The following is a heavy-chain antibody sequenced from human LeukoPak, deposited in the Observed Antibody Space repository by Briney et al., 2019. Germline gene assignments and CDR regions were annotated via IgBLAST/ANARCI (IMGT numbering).Heavy chain of an antibody. Sequence: GGSLRLSCAASGFTFSSYDMHWVRQATGKGLEWVSAIGTAGDTYYPGSVKGRFTISRENAKNSLYLQMNSLRAEDTAVYYCAKRPIMITFGGVIVPYYFDYWGQGTLVTVSS. J-gene: IGHJ4*02. V-gene: IGHV3-13*01. CDR1: GFTFSSYD. CDR3: AKRPIMITFGGVIVPYYFDY. CDR2: IGTAGDT. D-gene: IGHD3-16*02.